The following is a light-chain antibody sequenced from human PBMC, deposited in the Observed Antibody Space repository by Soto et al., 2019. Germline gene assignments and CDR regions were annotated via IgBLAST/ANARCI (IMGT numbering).Light chain of an antibody. V-gene: IGKV3-15*01. J-gene: IGKJ4*01. Sequence: EIVMTQSPATLSVSPGERATLSCRARQSVSSNLAWYQQKPGQAPRLLIYGASTRATGIPARFIGSGSETEFTLTISSLQSEDFAVYYCQQYNNWPLTFGGGTKVEIK. CDR3: QQYNNWPLT. CDR1: QSVSSN. CDR2: GAS.